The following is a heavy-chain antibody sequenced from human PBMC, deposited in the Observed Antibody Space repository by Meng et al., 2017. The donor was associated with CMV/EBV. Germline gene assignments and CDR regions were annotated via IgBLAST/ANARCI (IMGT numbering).Heavy chain of an antibody. J-gene: IGHJ4*02. CDR2: IYPGDSDT. V-gene: IGHV5-51*01. Sequence: GGSLRLSCKGSGYSFTSYWIGWVRQMPGKGLEWMGIIYPGDSDTRYSPSFQGQVTISADKSISTAYLPWSSLKASDSAMYYCARSIAGNDLGYFDYWGQGTLVTVSS. CDR1: GYSFTSYW. D-gene: IGHD6-6*01. CDR3: ARSIAGNDLGYFDY.